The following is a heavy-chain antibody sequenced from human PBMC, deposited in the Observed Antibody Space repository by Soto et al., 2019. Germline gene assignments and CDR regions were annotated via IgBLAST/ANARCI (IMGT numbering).Heavy chain of an antibody. CDR1: GFTFGGSA. CDR3: TRQTDAVQWLVVPTDYNFDY. J-gene: IGHJ4*02. V-gene: IGHV3-73*01. D-gene: IGHD6-19*01. CDR2: IRSKTNSYAT. Sequence: GGSLRLSCAASGFTFGGSAMHWVRQASGKGLEWVGHIRSKTNSYATAYAESVKGRFTISRDDSMNTAYLQMNSLKTEDTAVYFCTRQTDAVQWLVVPTDYNFDYWGQGALVTVSS.